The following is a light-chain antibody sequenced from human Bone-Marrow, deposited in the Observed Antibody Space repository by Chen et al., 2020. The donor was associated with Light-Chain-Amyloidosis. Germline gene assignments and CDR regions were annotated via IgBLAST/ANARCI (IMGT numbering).Light chain of an antibody. V-gene: IGLV3-25*03. J-gene: IGLJ2*01. Sequence: SYSLTQPPSVSVSPGQTARITCSGDDLPKKDDDWYQQKPGQAPVLVINRDTERPSGISERFSGSRSGTTATLTISGVQAEDEADYHCQSADSSGTYEVIFGGGTKLTVL. CDR2: RDT. CDR3: QSADSSGTYEVI. CDR1: DLPKKD.